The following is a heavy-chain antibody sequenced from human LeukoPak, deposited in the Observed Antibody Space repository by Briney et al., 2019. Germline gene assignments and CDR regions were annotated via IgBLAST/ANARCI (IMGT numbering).Heavy chain of an antibody. V-gene: IGHV1-2*06. J-gene: IGHJ4*02. CDR1: GYIFTGYY. Sequence: ASVKVSCKASGYIFTGYYMHWVRQAPGQGLEWMGRINPNSGGTNYAQKFQGRVTMTRDTSISTAYMELSRLRSDDTAVYYCARDLGITGSKSFDYWGQGTLVTVSS. D-gene: IGHD1/OR15-1a*01. CDR2: INPNSGGT. CDR3: ARDLGITGSKSFDY.